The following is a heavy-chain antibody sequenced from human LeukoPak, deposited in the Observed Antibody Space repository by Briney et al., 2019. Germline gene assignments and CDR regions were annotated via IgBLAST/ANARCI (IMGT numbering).Heavy chain of an antibody. CDR2: ISGSGGST. V-gene: IGHV3-23*01. CDR1: GFTFSSSA. D-gene: IGHD3-22*01. J-gene: IGHJ4*02. CDR3: AKQGYYYDSSGYRFDY. Sequence: GGSLRLSCAASGFTFSSSAMTWVRQAPGKGLEWVSSISGSGGSTYYADSVKGQFTISRDNSKNTLFLQMNSLRAEDTAVYYCAKQGYYYDSSGYRFDYWGQGTLVTVSS.